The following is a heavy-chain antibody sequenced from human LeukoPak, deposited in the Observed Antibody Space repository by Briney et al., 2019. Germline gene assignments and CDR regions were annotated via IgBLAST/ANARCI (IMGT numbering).Heavy chain of an antibody. V-gene: IGHV3-33*08. CDR3: ARDPEIAAAGILDY. CDR1: GFTFNTYS. CDR2: IWYDGSNK. J-gene: IGHJ4*02. D-gene: IGHD6-13*01. Sequence: GGSLRLSCAASGFTFNTYSMNWVRQAQGKGLEWVAVIWYDGSNKYYADSVKGRFTISRDNSKNTLYLQMNSLRAEDTAVYYCARDPEIAAAGILDYWGQGTLVTVSS.